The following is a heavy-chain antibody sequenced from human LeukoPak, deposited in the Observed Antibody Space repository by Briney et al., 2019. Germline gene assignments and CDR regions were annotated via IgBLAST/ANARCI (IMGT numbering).Heavy chain of an antibody. D-gene: IGHD4-23*01. J-gene: IGHJ3*02. Sequence: SETLSLTCTVSGGSISSSSYYWCWIRPPPGKGLEWIGSIYYSGSTYYNPSHKSRVTISVDTSKNQFSLKLSSVTAADTAVYYCARLDKVVTADGAFDIWGRGTMVTVSS. CDR1: GGSISSSSYY. V-gene: IGHV4-39*01. CDR3: ARLDKVVTADGAFDI. CDR2: IYYSGST.